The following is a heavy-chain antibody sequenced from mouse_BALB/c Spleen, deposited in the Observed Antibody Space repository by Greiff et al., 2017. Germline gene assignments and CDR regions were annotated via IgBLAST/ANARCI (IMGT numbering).Heavy chain of an antibody. CDR1: GFTFSSYA. Sequence: EVNVVESGGGLVKPGGSLKLSCAASGFTFSSYAMSWVRQTPEKRLEWVASISSGGSTYYPDSVKGRFTISRDNARNILYLQMSSLRSEDTAMYYCARGLFITTVVAHWYFDVWGAGTTVTVSS. CDR3: ARGLFITTVVAHWYFDV. D-gene: IGHD1-1*01. V-gene: IGHV5-6-5*01. J-gene: IGHJ1*01. CDR2: ISSGGST.